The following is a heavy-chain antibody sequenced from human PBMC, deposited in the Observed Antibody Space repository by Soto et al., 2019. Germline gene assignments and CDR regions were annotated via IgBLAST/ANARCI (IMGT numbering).Heavy chain of an antibody. V-gene: IGHV4-39*01. CDR2: VYYSGNT. CDR3: ARRSSGGWFDP. Sequence: SETLSLTCTVPGGSIISSSYYWGWIRQPPGKGLEWMGSVYYSGNTNYNPSLKSRVTISVDTSKNQFSLKLSSVTAADTAVYYCARRSSGGWFDPWGQGTLVTVSS. J-gene: IGHJ5*02. CDR1: GGSIISSSYY. D-gene: IGHD6-19*01.